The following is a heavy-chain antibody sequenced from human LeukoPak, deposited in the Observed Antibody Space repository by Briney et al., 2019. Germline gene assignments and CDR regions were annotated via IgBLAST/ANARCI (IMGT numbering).Heavy chain of an antibody. V-gene: IGHV3-23*01. Sequence: GGSLRLSCAASGFTLSNYAMTWVRQAPGKGLEWVSSITGSGALTYYADSVKGRFTISRDNAKNSVYLQMNTLRAEDTAVYYCARDLRGNIVVIVAADLSLDYWGQGTLVTVAS. CDR3: ARDLRGNIVVIVAADLSLDY. D-gene: IGHD2-15*01. J-gene: IGHJ4*02. CDR2: ITGSGALT. CDR1: GFTLSNYA.